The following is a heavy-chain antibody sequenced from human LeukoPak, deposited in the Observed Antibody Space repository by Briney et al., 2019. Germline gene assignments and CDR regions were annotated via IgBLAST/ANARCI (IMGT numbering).Heavy chain of an antibody. V-gene: IGHV3-23*01. Sequence: PGGSLRLSCVASGFTFSSYAMSWVRQAPGKGLEWVSGISGSGGSTYYADSVKGRFTISRDNSKNTLYLQMNSLRAEDTAVYYCAIELRSSSWYKGALTQFDPWGQGTLVTVSS. J-gene: IGHJ5*02. CDR3: AIELRSSSWYKGALTQFDP. CDR2: ISGSGGST. D-gene: IGHD6-13*01. CDR1: GFTFSSYA.